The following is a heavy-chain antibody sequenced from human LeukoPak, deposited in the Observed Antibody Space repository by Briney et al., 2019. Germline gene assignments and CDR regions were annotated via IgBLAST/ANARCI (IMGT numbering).Heavy chain of an antibody. D-gene: IGHD3-22*01. Sequence: PGGSLRLSCAASGFTLSSYSMNWVRQAPGKGLEWVSSISSSSSYIYYADSVKGRFTISRDNAKNSLYLQMNSLRAEDTAVYYCARGGDYYDSSGYYWMSNWFDPWGQGTLVTVSS. V-gene: IGHV3-21*01. CDR3: ARGGDYYDSSGYYWMSNWFDP. CDR2: ISSSSSYI. CDR1: GFTLSSYS. J-gene: IGHJ5*02.